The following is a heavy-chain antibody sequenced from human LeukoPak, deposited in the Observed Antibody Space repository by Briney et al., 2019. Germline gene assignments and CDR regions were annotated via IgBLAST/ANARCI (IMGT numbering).Heavy chain of an antibody. CDR2: IIPIFGAA. Sequence: SVKVSCKASGGTFSSYAISWVRQAPGQGLEWMGGIIPIFGAANYAQKFQGRVTITADESTSTAYMELSSLRSEDTAVYYCARDQRVGATAYAFDIWGQGAMVTVSS. V-gene: IGHV1-69*13. CDR1: GGTFSSYA. CDR3: ARDQRVGATAYAFDI. D-gene: IGHD1-26*01. J-gene: IGHJ3*02.